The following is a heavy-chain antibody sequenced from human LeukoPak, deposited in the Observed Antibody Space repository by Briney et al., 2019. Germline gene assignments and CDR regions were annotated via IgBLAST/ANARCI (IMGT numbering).Heavy chain of an antibody. Sequence: ASVKVSCKASGYTFTSYDINWVRQATGQGLEWMGWMNPNSGNTGYAQKFQGRVTMTRNTSISTAYMELSSLRSEDTAVYYCARVVPAAMSTQIYYYAMDVWGQGTTVTVSS. CDR1: GYTFTSYD. CDR2: MNPNSGNT. J-gene: IGHJ6*02. CDR3: ARVVPAAMSTQIYYYAMDV. D-gene: IGHD2-2*01. V-gene: IGHV1-8*01.